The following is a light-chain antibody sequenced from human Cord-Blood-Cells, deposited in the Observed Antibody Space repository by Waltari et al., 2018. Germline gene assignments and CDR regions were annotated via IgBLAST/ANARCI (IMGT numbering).Light chain of an antibody. CDR1: QSVSSY. CDR2: DAY. Sequence: EIVLTQSPATLSLSPGERATLSCRASQSVSSYLAWYQQKPGQAPRLLIYDAYNRATGSPARFSGSGSGTDFTLTISSLEPEDFAVYYCQQRSNWLTFGGGTKVEIK. J-gene: IGKJ4*01. CDR3: QQRSNWLT. V-gene: IGKV3-11*01.